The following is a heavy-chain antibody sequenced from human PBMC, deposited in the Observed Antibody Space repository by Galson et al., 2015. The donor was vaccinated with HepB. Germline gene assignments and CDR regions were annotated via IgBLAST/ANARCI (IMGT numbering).Heavy chain of an antibody. J-gene: IGHJ4*02. V-gene: IGHV1-2*02. CDR3: ARVSYDFWSGYYRDNYFDY. CDR2: INPNSGGT. Sequence: SVKVSCKASGYTFTGYYMHWVRQAPGQGLEWMGWINPNSGGTNYAQKFQGRVTMTRDTSISTAYMELSRLRSDDTAVYYCARVSYDFWSGYYRDNYFDYWGQGTLVTVSS. CDR1: GYTFTGYY. D-gene: IGHD3-3*01.